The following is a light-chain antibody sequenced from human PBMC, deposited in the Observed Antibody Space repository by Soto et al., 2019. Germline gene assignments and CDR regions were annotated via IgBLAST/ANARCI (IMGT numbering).Light chain of an antibody. V-gene: IGKV3-11*01. Sequence: EIVLTQSPATLSFSPGERATLSCRASQSVSSYLAWYQQKPGQAPRLLIYDASNRATGIPARFSGSGSGTEFTLTISSLQSEDLAVYCCQQYNNWPITFGQGTRLEIK. J-gene: IGKJ5*01. CDR2: DAS. CDR1: QSVSSY. CDR3: QQYNNWPIT.